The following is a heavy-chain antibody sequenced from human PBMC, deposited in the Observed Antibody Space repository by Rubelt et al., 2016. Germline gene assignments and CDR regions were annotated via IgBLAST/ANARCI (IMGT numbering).Heavy chain of an antibody. CDR3: ARADYGDYAGYWYFDL. CDR2: IYSGGDT. Sequence: VQLVESGGGVVQPGRSLRLSCAASGFIFDDYAMHWVRQAPGKGLEWVSVIYSGGDTYYADSVKGRFTISRDNSKNTLYLQRNSLRAEDTAVYHCARADYGDYAGYWYFDLWGRGTLVTVSS. CDR1: GFIFDDYA. D-gene: IGHD4-17*01. J-gene: IGHJ2*01. V-gene: IGHV3-66*01.